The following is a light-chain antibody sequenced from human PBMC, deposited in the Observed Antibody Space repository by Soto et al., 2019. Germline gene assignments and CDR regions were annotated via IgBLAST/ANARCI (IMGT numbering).Light chain of an antibody. CDR2: DDT. CDR1: NIGSKS. V-gene: IGLV3-21*02. CDR3: QVWDRTSDAWV. Sequence: SYELTQPPSVSVAPGQTARITWGGNNIGSKSVHWYQHKAGQAPVLVVYDDTDRPSGVPERFSGSNSENTATLTVSRVEAGDEADYYCQVWDRTSDAWVFGGGTKLTVL. J-gene: IGLJ3*02.